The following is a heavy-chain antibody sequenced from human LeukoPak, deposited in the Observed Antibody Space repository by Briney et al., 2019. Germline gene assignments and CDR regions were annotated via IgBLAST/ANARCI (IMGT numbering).Heavy chain of an antibody. CDR3: ARGTVIKGFDY. D-gene: IGHD3-16*02. V-gene: IGHV3-11*01. CDR1: GLTFSDYY. J-gene: IGHJ4*02. CDR2: ISNSGNII. Sequence: GGSLRLSCAASGLTFSDYYMSWIRQAPGKGLEWVSYISNSGNIIDYADSVKGRFTISRDNAKNSLSLQMSSLRAEDTAVYYCARGTVIKGFDYWGQGTLVTVSS.